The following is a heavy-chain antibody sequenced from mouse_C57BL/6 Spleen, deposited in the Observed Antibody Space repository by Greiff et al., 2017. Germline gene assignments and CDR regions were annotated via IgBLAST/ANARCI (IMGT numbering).Heavy chain of an antibody. CDR1: GFTFSSYG. V-gene: IGHV5-6*01. Sequence: EVKLMESGGDLVKPGGSLKLSCAASGFTFSSYGMSWVRQTPDKRLEWVATISSGGSYTYYPDSVKGRFTISRDNAKNTLYLQMSSLKSEDTAMYYCARHAYGSGFDYWGQGTTLTVSS. J-gene: IGHJ2*01. D-gene: IGHD1-1*01. CDR3: ARHAYGSGFDY. CDR2: ISSGGSYT.